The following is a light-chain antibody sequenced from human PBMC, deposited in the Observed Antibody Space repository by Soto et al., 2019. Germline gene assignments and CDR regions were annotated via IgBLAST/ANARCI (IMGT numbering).Light chain of an antibody. CDR3: QQYNNCLRM. Sequence: EIAMTQSPATLSVPPGERATLSCRASQSVSSNLAWYQQKPGQAPRLLIYGASTRATGIPARFSGSGSGTEFTLTISSLQSEDFAVYYCQQYNNCLRMFGQGTKVEIK. CDR1: QSVSSN. CDR2: GAS. V-gene: IGKV3-15*01. J-gene: IGKJ1*01.